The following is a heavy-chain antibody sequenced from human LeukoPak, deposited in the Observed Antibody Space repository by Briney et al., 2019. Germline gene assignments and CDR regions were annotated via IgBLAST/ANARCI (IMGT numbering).Heavy chain of an antibody. CDR3: ARDPWEWITGMTNYAPDY. J-gene: IGHJ4*02. Sequence: SETLSLTCTVSGYSISSGYYWGWIRQPPGRGLEWIGSIYHSGSTYYNPSLKSRVTISVDTSKNQFSLKLSSVTAADTAVYYCARDPWEWITGMTNYAPDYWGQGTLVTVSS. V-gene: IGHV4-38-2*02. D-gene: IGHD1-20*01. CDR2: IYHSGST. CDR1: GYSISSGYY.